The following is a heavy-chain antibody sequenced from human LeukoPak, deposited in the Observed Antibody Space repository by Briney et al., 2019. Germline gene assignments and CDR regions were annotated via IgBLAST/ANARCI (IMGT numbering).Heavy chain of an antibody. J-gene: IGHJ6*03. CDR2: IYTSGST. CDR1: GGSISSGSYY. D-gene: IGHD3-22*01. CDR3: AREHYDSSGYYLYYYYYMDV. Sequence: SQTLSLTCTVSGGSISSGSYYWSWIRQPAGKGLEWIGRIYTSGSTNYNPSLKSRVTISVDTSKNQFSLKLSSVTAADTAVYYCAREHYDSSGYYLYYYYYMDVWGKGTTVTVSS. V-gene: IGHV4-61*02.